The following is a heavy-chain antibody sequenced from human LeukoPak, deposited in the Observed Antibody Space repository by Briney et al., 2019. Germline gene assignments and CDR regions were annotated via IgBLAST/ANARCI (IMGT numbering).Heavy chain of an antibody. J-gene: IGHJ4*02. D-gene: IGHD6-13*01. V-gene: IGHV3-48*02. CDR3: ARDRYTASWYDYFDY. CDR2: ISSSGSPI. Sequence: AGGSLRLSCAGSGFTFSTYSMNWVRQAPGKGLEWVSYISSSGSPIYYADSVKGRFTLSRDNAKNSLHLQMNSLRDEDTAVYYCARDRYTASWYDYFDYWGQGTLLTVSS. CDR1: GFTFSTYS.